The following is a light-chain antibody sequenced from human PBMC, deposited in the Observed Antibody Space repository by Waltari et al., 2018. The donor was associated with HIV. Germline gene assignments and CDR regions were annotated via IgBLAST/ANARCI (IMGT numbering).Light chain of an antibody. J-gene: IGLJ2*01. Sequence: QSALTQPPSASGSPGQSVTISCTGTSSDVGGYDYVSWYQQHPGKAPKLMISEGNKRPSGVPDRFSGSRSGNTASLTVSGLQAEDEAHYYCSSYAGRNTLLFGGGTKLTVL. CDR1: SSDVGGYDY. CDR2: EGN. CDR3: SSYAGRNTLL. V-gene: IGLV2-8*01.